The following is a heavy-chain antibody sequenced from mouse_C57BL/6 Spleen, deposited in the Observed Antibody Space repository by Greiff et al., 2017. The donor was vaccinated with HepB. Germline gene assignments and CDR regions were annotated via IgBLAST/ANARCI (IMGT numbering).Heavy chain of an antibody. V-gene: IGHV1-7*01. J-gene: IGHJ4*01. Sequence: VQLKESGAELAKPGASVKLSCKASGYTFTSYWMHWVKQRPGQGLEWIGCINPSSGYTKYNQKFKDKATLTADKSSSTAYMQLSSLTYEDSAVYYCARLGGNYGGAMDYWGQGTSVTVSS. D-gene: IGHD2-1*01. CDR3: ARLGGNYGGAMDY. CDR1: GYTFTSYW. CDR2: INPSSGYT.